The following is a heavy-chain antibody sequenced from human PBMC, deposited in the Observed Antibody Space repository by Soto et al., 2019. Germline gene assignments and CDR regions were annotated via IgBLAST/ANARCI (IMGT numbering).Heavy chain of an antibody. V-gene: IGHV4-39*01. CDR3: ARHAVVVVAATPFDY. D-gene: IGHD2-15*01. CDR2: IYYSGST. Sequence: PSETLSLTCTVSGGSISSSSYYWGWIRQPPGKGLEWIGSIYYSGSTYYNPSLKSRVTISVDTSKNQFSLKLSSVTAADTAVNYCARHAVVVVAATPFDYWGKGTMVTV. J-gene: IGHJ4*02. CDR1: GGSISSSSYY.